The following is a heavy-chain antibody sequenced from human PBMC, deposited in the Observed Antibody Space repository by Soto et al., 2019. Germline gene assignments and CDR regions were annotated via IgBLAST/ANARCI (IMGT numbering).Heavy chain of an antibody. CDR1: GFTFSSYG. V-gene: IGHV3-30*03. CDR3: ASEGYSYENSGMDV. D-gene: IGHD5-18*01. J-gene: IGHJ6*02. Sequence: GGSLRLSCAASGFTFSSYGMHGVRQAPGKGLEWVAVISYDGSNKYYADSVKGRFAISRDNSKNTLYLQMNSLRAEDTAVYYCASEGYSYENSGMDVWGQGTTVTVSS. CDR2: ISYDGSNK.